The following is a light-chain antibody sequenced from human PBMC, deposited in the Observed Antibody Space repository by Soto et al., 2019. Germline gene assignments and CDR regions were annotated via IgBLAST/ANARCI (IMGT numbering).Light chain of an antibody. CDR3: LQDYNYPWT. J-gene: IGKJ1*01. Sequence: AIQMTQSPSSLSASVGDRVTITRRASTGIRTDLSWYQQKPGKVPKVLIYAATSLHSGVPSRFGGSGSGTDFTLTISSLQPEDFATYYCLQDYNYPWTFGQGTKVDIK. CDR2: AAT. V-gene: IGKV1-6*01. CDR1: TGIRTD.